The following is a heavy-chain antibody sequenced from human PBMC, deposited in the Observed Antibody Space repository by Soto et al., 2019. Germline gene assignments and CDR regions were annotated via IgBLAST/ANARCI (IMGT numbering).Heavy chain of an antibody. CDR3: AIGQVVAAQH. CDR1: GGSISSGGYS. J-gene: IGHJ4*02. D-gene: IGHD2-15*01. CDR2: IYHSGST. Sequence: QLQLQESGSGLVKPSQTLSLTCAVSGGSISSGGYSLSWIRQPPGKGLEWIGYIYHSGSTYYNPTLKSRVAISVDRSKQQFSLTLSSVTAADTAVYYCAIGQVVAAQHWGQGTLVTVSS. V-gene: IGHV4-30-2*01.